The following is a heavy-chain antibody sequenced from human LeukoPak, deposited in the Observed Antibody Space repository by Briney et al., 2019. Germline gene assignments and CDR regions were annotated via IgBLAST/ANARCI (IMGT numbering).Heavy chain of an antibody. CDR2: INHSGST. CDR1: GGSFSGYY. CDR3: ARSQGQYQLRLDY. D-gene: IGHD2-2*01. J-gene: IGHJ4*02. Sequence: SETLSLTCAVYGGSFSGYYWSWIRQPPGKGLEWIGEINHSGSTNYNPSLKSRVTISVDTSKNQFSLKLSSVTAADTAVYYCARSQGQYQLRLDYWGQGTLVTVSS. V-gene: IGHV4-34*01.